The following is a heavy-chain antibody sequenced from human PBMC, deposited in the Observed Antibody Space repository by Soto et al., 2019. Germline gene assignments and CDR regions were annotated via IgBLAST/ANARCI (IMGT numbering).Heavy chain of an antibody. CDR2: LRTYDGHT. CDR3: ARDRLHTCSSITFDY. V-gene: IGHV1-18*01. J-gene: IGHJ4*02. Sequence: QVQLVQSGAEVKKPGASVKLSCKASGYTFTTYAISWVRQAPGQGLEWMGWLRTYDGHTDYAQNLQGRVTMTTDTSTNTAYMELGSLRSHDTAVYYCARDRLHTCSSITFDYWGQGALVTVSS. CDR1: GYTFTTYA. D-gene: IGHD6-6*01.